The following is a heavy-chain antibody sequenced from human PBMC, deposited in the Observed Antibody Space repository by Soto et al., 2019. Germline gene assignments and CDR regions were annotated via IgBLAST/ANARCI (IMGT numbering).Heavy chain of an antibody. J-gene: IGHJ3*01. D-gene: IGHD3-22*01. CDR3: VRDRRIYYSDPHDEFVASDYEV. V-gene: IGHV1-69*01. CDR2: FIPIFRTL. CDR1: GGIFGSHG. Sequence: QVQLIQSEAEVKKPGSSVRVSCTASGGIFGSHGFSWVRQAPGQRLEWVGGFIPIFRTLTYTEKFQARVSFAADESTNTVYLDLSSLTSEDTAVYYCVRDRRIYYSDPHDEFVASDYEVWGQGTMVSVSS.